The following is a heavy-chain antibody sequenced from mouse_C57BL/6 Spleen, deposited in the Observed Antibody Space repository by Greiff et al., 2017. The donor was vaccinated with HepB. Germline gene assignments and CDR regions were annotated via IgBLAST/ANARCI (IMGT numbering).Heavy chain of an antibody. D-gene: IGHD3-1*01. CDR1: GFTFSDYY. V-gene: IGHV5-16*01. J-gene: IGHJ4*01. CDR3: ARVGEDYAMDY. Sequence: DVMLVESEGGLVQPGSSMKLSCTASGFTFSDYYMAWVRQVPEKGLEWVANINYDGSSTYYLDSLKSRFIISRDNAKNILYLQMSSLKSEDTATYYCARVGEDYAMDYWGQGTSVTVSS. CDR2: INYDGSST.